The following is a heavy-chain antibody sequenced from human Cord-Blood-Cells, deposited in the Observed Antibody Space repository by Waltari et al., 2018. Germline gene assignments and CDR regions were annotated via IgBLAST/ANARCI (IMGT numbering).Heavy chain of an antibody. Sequence: QVQLLQSGAEVKKPGPSVKVSCQASGGTFSRYAISWVRQAPGQGLEWMGGIIPIFGTANYAQKFQGRVTITADESTSTAYMELSSLRSEDTAVYYCARDRVADYGDYWFDPWGQGTLVTVSS. V-gene: IGHV1-69*01. J-gene: IGHJ5*02. CDR1: GGTFSRYA. CDR3: ARDRVADYGDYWFDP. CDR2: IIPIFGTA. D-gene: IGHD4-17*01.